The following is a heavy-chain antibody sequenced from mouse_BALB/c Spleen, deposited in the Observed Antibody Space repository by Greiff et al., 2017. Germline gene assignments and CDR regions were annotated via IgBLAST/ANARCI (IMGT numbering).Heavy chain of an antibody. CDR1: GYTFSSYW. CDR2: ILPGSGST. Sequence: QVQLQQSGAELMKPGASVKISCKATGYTFSSYWIEWVKQRPGHGLEWIGEILPGSGSTNYNEKFKGKATFTADTSSNTAYMQLSSLTSEDSAVYYCARRITTVVAYYYAMDYWGQGTSVTVSS. D-gene: IGHD1-1*01. V-gene: IGHV1-9*01. J-gene: IGHJ4*01. CDR3: ARRITTVVAYYYAMDY.